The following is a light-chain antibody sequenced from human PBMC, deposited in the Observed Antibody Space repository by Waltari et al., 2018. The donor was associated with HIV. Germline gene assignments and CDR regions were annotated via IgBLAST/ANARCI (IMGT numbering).Light chain of an antibody. CDR3: QQSHNIPLT. CDR2: GAS. J-gene: IGKJ1*01. Sequence: DIQMTQSPSSLSASVGDRVTITCRASQNIGDYLNWYHQKPGKAPQLLISGASSLQSGVPSRFRGSGSGTDFTLTISSLQPEDFATYFCQQSHNIPLTFGQGTKVEVK. CDR1: QNIGDY. V-gene: IGKV1-39*01.